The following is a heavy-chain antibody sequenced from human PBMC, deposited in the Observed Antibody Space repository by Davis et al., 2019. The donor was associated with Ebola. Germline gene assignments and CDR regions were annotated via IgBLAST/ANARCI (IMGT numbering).Heavy chain of an antibody. CDR1: GYIFASYA. V-gene: IGHV1-3*01. CDR3: ARNPPEGGFYYYYMDM. D-gene: IGHD5-12*01. CDR2: IDGGSGNR. Sequence: ASVKVSCKASGYIFASYAMNWVRQAPGQRLEWMGWIDGGSGNRKYSQKFQGRVTITRDASARTGYLELSSLTAEDTAIYYCARNPPEGGFYYYYMDMWGNGTTVTVSS. J-gene: IGHJ6*03.